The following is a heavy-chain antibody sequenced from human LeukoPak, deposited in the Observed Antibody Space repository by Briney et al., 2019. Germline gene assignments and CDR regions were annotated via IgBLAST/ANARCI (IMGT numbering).Heavy chain of an antibody. CDR1: GFIFSNYG. D-gene: IGHD5-24*01. V-gene: IGHV3-30*02. CDR2: IRYDGGNK. Sequence: PGGSLRLSCAASGFIFSNYGMQWVRQAPGKGLEWVTFIRYDGGNKYYADSVKGRFTISRDNAKNSLYLQMNSLRAEDTAVYYCARARVEAFDIWGQGAMVTVSS. CDR3: ARARVEAFDI. J-gene: IGHJ3*02.